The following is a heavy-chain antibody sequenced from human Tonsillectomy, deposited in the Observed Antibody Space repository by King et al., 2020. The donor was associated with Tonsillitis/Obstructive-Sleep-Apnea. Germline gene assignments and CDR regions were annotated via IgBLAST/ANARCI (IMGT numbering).Heavy chain of an antibody. D-gene: IGHD6-19*01. CDR1: GFTFSNYA. Sequence: QLVQSGGGLVQPGGSLRLSCAASGFTFSNYAMSWVRQAPGTGREWVSTISGSGGNTYSPDSVEGRFTIARDNSKTTLYLQMNSLRAEDTALYYCAKLTDFNSGFFDYWGQGTLVTVSS. J-gene: IGHJ4*02. CDR2: ISGSGGNT. V-gene: IGHV3-23*04. CDR3: AKLTDFNSGFFDY.